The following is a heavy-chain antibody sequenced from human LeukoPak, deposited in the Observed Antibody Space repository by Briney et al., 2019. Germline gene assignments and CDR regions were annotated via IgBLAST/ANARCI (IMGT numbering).Heavy chain of an antibody. J-gene: IGHJ4*02. CDR2: INAGNGNT. Sequence: ASVKVSCKASGYTFTSYAMHWVRQAPGQRLEWMGWINAGNGNTKYSQKFQGRVAITRDTSASTAYMELSSLRSEDTAVYYCARAPAELVFDYWGQGTLVAVPS. V-gene: IGHV1-3*01. CDR3: ARAPAELVFDY. CDR1: GYTFTSYA. D-gene: IGHD3-10*01.